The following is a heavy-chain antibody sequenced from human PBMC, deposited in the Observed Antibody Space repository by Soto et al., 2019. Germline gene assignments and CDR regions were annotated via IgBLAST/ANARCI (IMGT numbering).Heavy chain of an antibody. Sequence: EVQLVESGGALVQPGGSLRLSCAASGFTFTNYWMAWVRQAPGKGLEWVAHIDQGGGEKYYVDSVKGRFTISRDNAKNSLYPQMNSLRAEDTALYYCARGGNWFDPWGQGTLVTVSS. D-gene: IGHD3-10*01. V-gene: IGHV3-7*05. J-gene: IGHJ5*02. CDR2: IDQGGGEK. CDR1: GFTFTNYW. CDR3: ARGGNWFDP.